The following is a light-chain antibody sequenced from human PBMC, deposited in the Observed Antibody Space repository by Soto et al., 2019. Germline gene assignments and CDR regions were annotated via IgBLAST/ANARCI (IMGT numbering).Light chain of an antibody. CDR1: SSNIGRNS. V-gene: IGLV1-44*01. Sequence: QSVLTQPPSASGTPGQRVTISCSGGSSNIGRNSVSWYQQVPGTAPKLVIFNNNERPSGIPGRFSGSKSGASASLAIVGLQSEDEADYFCASWDDNLNGPLLFGGGTK. CDR2: NNN. J-gene: IGLJ2*01. CDR3: ASWDDNLNGPLL.